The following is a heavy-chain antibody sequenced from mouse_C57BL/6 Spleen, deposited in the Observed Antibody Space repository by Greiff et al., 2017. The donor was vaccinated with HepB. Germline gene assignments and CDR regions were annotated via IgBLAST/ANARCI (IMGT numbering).Heavy chain of an antibody. D-gene: IGHD2-2*01. Sequence: EVKVVESGGGLVKPGGSLKLSCAASGFTFSDYGMHWVRQAPEKGLEWVAYISSGSSTIYYADTVKGRFTISRDNAKNTLFLQMTSLRSEDTAMYYCAVYYGYDRGFAYWGQGTLVTVSA. CDR2: ISSGSSTI. J-gene: IGHJ3*01. V-gene: IGHV5-17*01. CDR3: AVYYGYDRGFAY. CDR1: GFTFSDYG.